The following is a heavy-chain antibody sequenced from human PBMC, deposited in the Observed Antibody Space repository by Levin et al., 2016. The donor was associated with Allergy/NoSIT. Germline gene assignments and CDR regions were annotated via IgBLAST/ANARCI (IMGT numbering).Heavy chain of an antibody. CDR1: GYTFTSYA. CDR2: INAGNGNT. D-gene: IGHD6-13*01. CDR3: ARDMWDSSSWHGDWFDP. Sequence: ASVKVSCKASGYTFTSYAMHWVRQAPGQRLEWMGWINAGNGNTKYSQKFQGRVTITRDTSASTAYMELSSLRSEDTAVYYCARDMWDSSSWHGDWFDPWGQGTLVTVSS. J-gene: IGHJ5*02. V-gene: IGHV1-3*01.